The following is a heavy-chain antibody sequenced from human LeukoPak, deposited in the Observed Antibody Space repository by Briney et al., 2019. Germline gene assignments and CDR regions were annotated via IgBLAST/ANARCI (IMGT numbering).Heavy chain of an antibody. CDR2: IQYDASNK. J-gene: IGHJ6*03. CDR1: GFTFSSYD. Sequence: QTGGSLRLSCAASGFTFSSYDMSWVRQAPGKGLEWVAFIQYDASNKYYADSVKGRFTISRDNAKNSLYLQMNSLRAEDTAVYYCAKGDEMVTTYYYYYYMDVWGKGTMVTVSS. V-gene: IGHV3-30*02. CDR3: AKGDEMVTTYYYYYYMDV. D-gene: IGHD4-23*01.